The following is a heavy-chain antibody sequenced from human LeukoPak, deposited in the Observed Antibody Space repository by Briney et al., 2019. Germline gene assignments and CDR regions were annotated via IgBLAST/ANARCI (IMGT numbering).Heavy chain of an antibody. V-gene: IGHV1-46*01. CDR1: GYTFTSYY. Sequence: ASVKVSCKASGYTFTSYYMHWVRQAPGQGLEWMGIINPSGGSTSYAQKFQGRVTMTRDTSTSTVYMELSSLRSEDTAVYYCARSTVPGYSSGAAPFDYWGQGTLVTVSS. D-gene: IGHD6-25*01. J-gene: IGHJ4*02. CDR3: ARSTVPGYSSGAAPFDY. CDR2: INPSGGST.